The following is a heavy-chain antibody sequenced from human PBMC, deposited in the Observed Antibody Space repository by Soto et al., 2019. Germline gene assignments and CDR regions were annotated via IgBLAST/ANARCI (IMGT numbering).Heavy chain of an antibody. CDR1: RFIFNNYG. Sequence: GGSLRLSCEASRFIFNNYGMHWVRQAPGKGLEWVAVIAYDGSSKYYSDSVKGRFTISRDNSKNTLFLQMNSLRVEDTAVYYCAKDRGAMGASTHFDCWGQGALVTVSS. J-gene: IGHJ4*02. V-gene: IGHV3-30*18. CDR3: AKDRGAMGASTHFDC. D-gene: IGHD1-26*01. CDR2: IAYDGSSK.